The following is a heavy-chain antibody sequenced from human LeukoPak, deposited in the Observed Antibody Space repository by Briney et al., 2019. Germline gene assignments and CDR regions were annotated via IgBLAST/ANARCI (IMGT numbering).Heavy chain of an antibody. CDR1: GYTFTSYY. D-gene: IGHD4-23*01. CDR3: ATYDPTVVTDYYYGMDV. V-gene: IGHV1-46*01. Sequence: ASVKVSCKASGYTFTSYYMHWVRQAPGQGLEWMGIINPSGGSTSYAQKSQGRVTMTRDTSTSTVYMELSSLRSEDTAVYYCATYDPTVVTDYYYGMDVWGQGTTVTVSS. CDR2: INPSGGST. J-gene: IGHJ6*02.